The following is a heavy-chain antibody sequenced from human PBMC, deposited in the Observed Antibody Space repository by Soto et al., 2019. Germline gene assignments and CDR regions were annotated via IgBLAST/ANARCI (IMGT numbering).Heavy chain of an antibody. V-gene: IGHV1-18*04. D-gene: IGHD6-19*01. Sequence: ASVKVSCTASGYTFTSYYMHWVRLAPGQGLEWMGRINPNNGSTNYAQKLQGRVTMTTDTSTSTAYMELRSLRSDDTAVYYCARVVAVAGNNWFDPWGQGTLVTVSS. CDR2: INPNNGST. J-gene: IGHJ5*02. CDR3: ARVVAVAGNNWFDP. CDR1: GYTFTSYY.